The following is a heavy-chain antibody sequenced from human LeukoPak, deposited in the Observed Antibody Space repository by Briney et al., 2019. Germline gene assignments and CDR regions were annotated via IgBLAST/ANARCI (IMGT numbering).Heavy chain of an antibody. D-gene: IGHD4-11*01. CDR1: GFTFISYS. CDR3: ACLMTTVTIRDF. J-gene: IGHJ4*02. V-gene: IGHV3-21*01. Sequence: PGGSLRLSCAASGFTFISYSMNWVRQAPGKGLEWVSSITGSSSHSYYAASVKGRLTISRDNAKNSLYLQMNGLGAEDTAVYFCACLMTTVTIRDFWGQGTPVTVSS. CDR2: ITGSSSHS.